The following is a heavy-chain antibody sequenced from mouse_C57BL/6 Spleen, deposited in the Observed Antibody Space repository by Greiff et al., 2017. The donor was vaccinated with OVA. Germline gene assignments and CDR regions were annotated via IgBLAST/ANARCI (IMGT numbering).Heavy chain of an antibody. CDR1: GYTFTDYY. D-gene: IGHD2-4*01. CDR3: ARGGYDYEDYFDY. J-gene: IGHJ2*01. V-gene: IGHV1-26*01. CDR2: INPNNGGT. Sequence: EVKLQQSGPELVKPGASVKISCKASGYTFTDYYMNWVKQSHGKSLEWIGDINPNNGGTSYNQKFKGKATLTVDKSSSTAYMELRSLTSEDSAVYYCARGGYDYEDYFDYWGQGTTLTVSS.